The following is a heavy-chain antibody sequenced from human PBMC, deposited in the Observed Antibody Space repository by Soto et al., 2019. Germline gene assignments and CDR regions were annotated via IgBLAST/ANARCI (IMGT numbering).Heavy chain of an antibody. CDR2: IWFDGSNK. CDR1: GFTFRSYG. J-gene: IGHJ3*02. V-gene: IGHV3-33*01. CDR3: ARGHYYDTSGYYYVTGFDI. Sequence: QVQLEESGGGVVRPGESLRLSCAASGFTFRSYGMHWVRQAPGKGLEWVAVIWFDGSNKYYVDSVKGRFTISRDNSKNTLYLQMDSLRAEDTAVYYCARGHYYDTSGYYYVTGFDIWGQGTMVTVSS. D-gene: IGHD3-22*01.